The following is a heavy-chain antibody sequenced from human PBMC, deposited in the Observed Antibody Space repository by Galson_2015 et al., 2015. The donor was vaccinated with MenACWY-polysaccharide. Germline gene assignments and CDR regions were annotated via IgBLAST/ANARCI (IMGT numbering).Heavy chain of an antibody. CDR3: ARGGKYYYDSSGYLNWFDP. D-gene: IGHD3-22*01. J-gene: IGHJ5*02. V-gene: IGHV1-8*01. CDR2: MNPNSGNT. CDR1: HSFSSYD. Sequence: HSFSSYDINWVRQTTGHGLEWMGWMNPNSGNTGYAQKFQGRVTMTRNTSISIAYMELSSLRSEDTAVYYCARGGKYYYDSSGYLNWFDPWGQGTLVTVSS.